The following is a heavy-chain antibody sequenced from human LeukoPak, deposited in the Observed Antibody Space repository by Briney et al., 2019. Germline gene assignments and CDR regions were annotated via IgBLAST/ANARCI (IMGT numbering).Heavy chain of an antibody. V-gene: IGHV4-59*01. CDR3: ARGYCSGGSCLSDY. J-gene: IGHJ4*02. CDR1: GGSISSYY. Sequence: PSETLSLTCTVSGGSISSYYWSWIRQPPGKGLEWIGYIYYSGSTNYNPSLKSRVTISVDTSKNQFSLKLSSVTAADTAVYYCARGYCSGGSCLSDYWGQGTLVTVSS. CDR2: IYYSGST. D-gene: IGHD2-15*01.